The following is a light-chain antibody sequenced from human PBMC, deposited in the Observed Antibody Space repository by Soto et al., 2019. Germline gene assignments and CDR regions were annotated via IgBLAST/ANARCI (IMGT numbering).Light chain of an antibody. CDR2: EVS. CDR1: SSDVGGYNY. CDR3: SSYTSSSSDYV. V-gene: IGLV2-14*01. Sequence: QSVLTQPASVSGSPGQSITISCTGTSSDVGGYNYVSWYQQHPGKAPKLMIYEVSNRPSGVPNRFSGSKSGNTASLTISGLQAEDEADYYCSSYTSSSSDYVFGTGTKLTVL. J-gene: IGLJ1*01.